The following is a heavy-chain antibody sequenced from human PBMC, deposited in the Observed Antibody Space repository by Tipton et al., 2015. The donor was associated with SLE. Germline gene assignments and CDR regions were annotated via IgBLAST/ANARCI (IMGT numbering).Heavy chain of an antibody. J-gene: IGHJ3*02. CDR2: IYFSGST. CDR1: GGSISETIYY. CDR3: VRDGAGDLGAFDI. V-gene: IGHV4-39*07. D-gene: IGHD2-21*02. Sequence: TLSLTCTASGGSISETIYYWGWIRQAPGKGLEWIGSIYFSGSTYYSPSLKSRVTISVDTSKNQVSLRLTSVTAADTALYYCVRDGAGDLGAFDIWGQGTLAVVSS.